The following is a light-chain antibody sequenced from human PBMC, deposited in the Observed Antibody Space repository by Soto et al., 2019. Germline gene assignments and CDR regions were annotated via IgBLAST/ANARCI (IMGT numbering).Light chain of an antibody. V-gene: IGKV3D-20*02. CDR3: QHRSNSWT. CDR1: QSVSSSY. CDR2: GAS. Sequence: EIVLTQSPGTLSLSPWERATLSCRASQSVSSSYLAWYQQKPGQAPRLLIYGASSRATGIPDRFSGSGSGTDFTLTISRLEPEDFAVYYCQHRSNSWTFGQGTKVDIK. J-gene: IGKJ1*01.